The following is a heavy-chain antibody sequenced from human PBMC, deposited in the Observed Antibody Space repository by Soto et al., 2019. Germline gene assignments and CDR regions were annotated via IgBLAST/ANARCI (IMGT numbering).Heavy chain of an antibody. V-gene: IGHV3-23*01. CDR2: ISCCGGST. D-gene: IGHD6-19*01. Sequence: GGSLKLSCEASGFNFKKFAMGWVRQAPGGGLEWVSGISCCGGSTFYADSVKGRFSLARDDSKNTLSLQLNSLRVEDTAHYYCAKADGEQWLIPHLDNWGQGTQVTVS. CDR3: AKADGEQWLIPHLDN. CDR1: GFNFKKFA. J-gene: IGHJ1*01.